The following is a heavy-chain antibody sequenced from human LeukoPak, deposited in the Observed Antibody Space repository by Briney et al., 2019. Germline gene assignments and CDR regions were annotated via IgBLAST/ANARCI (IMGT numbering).Heavy chain of an antibody. CDR1: GFTFSSHA. J-gene: IGHJ4*02. Sequence: GVSLRLSCAASGFTFSSHAMSWVRQAPGKGLEWVSAISCSGGSTYYADSVKGRFTISRDNYKNTLYLQMNSLRAEDTAVYYCALSIPGTYYYDSSAKGYWGQGTLVTVSS. V-gene: IGHV3-23*01. CDR3: ALSIPGTYYYDSSAKGY. D-gene: IGHD3-22*01. CDR2: ISCSGGST.